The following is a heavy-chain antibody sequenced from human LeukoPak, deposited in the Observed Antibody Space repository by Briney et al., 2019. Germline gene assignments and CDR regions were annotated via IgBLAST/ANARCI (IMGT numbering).Heavy chain of an antibody. CDR1: GFTDSSNS. D-gene: IGHD3-22*01. V-gene: IGHV3-66*01. J-gene: IGHJ4*02. Sequence: PGGSLRLSCAASGFTDSSNSMSWVRQAPGKGLEWVSVMYSGGSTFYADSVKGRFTISRDNSKNTLYLQMNSLRAEDTAVYYCARKHYYDSSGFFPPMDYWGQGTLVTVSS. CDR2: MYSGGST. CDR3: ARKHYYDSSGFFPPMDY.